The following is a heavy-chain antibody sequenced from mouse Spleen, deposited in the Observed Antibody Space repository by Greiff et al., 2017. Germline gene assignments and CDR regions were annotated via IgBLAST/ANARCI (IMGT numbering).Heavy chain of an antibody. J-gene: IGHJ4*01. V-gene: IGHV3-6*01. CDR1: GYSITSGYY. CDR3: ARDPDYAGAMDY. CDR2: ISYDGSN. D-gene: IGHD2-4*01. Sequence: ESGPGLVKPSQSLSLTCSVTGYSITSGYYWNWIRQFPGNKLEWMGYISYDGSNNYNPSLKNRISITRDTSKNQFFLKLNSVTTEDTATYYCARDPDYAGAMDYWGQGTSVTVSS.